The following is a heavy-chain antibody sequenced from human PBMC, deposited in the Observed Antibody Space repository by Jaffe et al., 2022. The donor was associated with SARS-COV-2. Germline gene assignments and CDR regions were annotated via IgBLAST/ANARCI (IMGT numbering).Heavy chain of an antibody. D-gene: IGHD1-26*01. CDR1: GFAFSTAA. CDR2: ISVEGTIK. Sequence: QVQLVESGGGVVQPGRSVRVSCAVSGFAFSTAAFHWVRQAPGKGLEWVAVISVEGTIKDYADSVKGRFTSSRDDSKDTVYLQMDSLRPADTAVYYCARGRRFRGDTWDNDALDVWGRGTMVTVSS. CDR3: ARGRRFRGDTWDNDALDV. J-gene: IGHJ3*01. V-gene: IGHV3-30*04.